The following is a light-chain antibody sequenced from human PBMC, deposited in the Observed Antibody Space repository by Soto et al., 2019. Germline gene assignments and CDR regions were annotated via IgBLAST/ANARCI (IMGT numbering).Light chain of an antibody. J-gene: IGKJ5*01. CDR2: GAS. V-gene: IGKV3-20*01. CDR1: QTVIRNY. CDR3: QQHGSSPIT. Sequence: IVLTQSPGTLSLSPGEGATLSCGCIQTVIRNYLAWHQQKPGQTPRLLVYGASSRATGIPDRFSGSGSGTDFTLTISRLEPEDFAVYYCQQHGSSPITFGQGTRLEIK.